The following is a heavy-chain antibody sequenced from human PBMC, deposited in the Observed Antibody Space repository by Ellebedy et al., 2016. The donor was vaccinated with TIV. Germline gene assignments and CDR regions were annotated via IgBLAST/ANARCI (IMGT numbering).Heavy chain of an antibody. CDR1: GASISTTNW. J-gene: IGHJ6*02. Sequence: SETLSLTXTVSGASISTTNWWSCVRQPPGKGLEWIGEIYHSGTANYNPSLKSRATISVDKPQNQLSLNLTSVTAADTAVYYCARSILSTLTSGWYRPMGVWGQGTTVTVAS. D-gene: IGHD6-19*01. CDR2: IYHSGTA. V-gene: IGHV4-4*02. CDR3: ARSILSTLTSGWYRPMGV.